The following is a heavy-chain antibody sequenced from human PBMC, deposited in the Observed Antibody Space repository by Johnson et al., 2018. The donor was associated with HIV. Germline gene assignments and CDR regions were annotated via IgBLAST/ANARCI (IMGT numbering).Heavy chain of an antibody. CDR3: ARERSGTIAFDI. D-gene: IGHD1-7*01. CDR2: IDWNGGRQ. V-gene: IGHV3-20*04. CDR1: GFTFDDSG. J-gene: IGHJ3*02. Sequence: EKLVESGGGVVRPGGSLRLSCAASGFTFDDSGMSWVRQAPGKGLEWVSGIDWNGGRQGYVDSVKGRFTISRDKSKNTLYLQMNSLRAEDTAVYYCARERSGTIAFDIWGQGTMVTVSS.